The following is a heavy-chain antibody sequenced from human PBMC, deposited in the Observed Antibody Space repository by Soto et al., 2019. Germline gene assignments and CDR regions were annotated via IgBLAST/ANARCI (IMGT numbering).Heavy chain of an antibody. CDR2: VYHSGST. CDR3: ATNSYYSLGV. V-gene: IGHV4-61*01. J-gene: IGHJ6*02. Sequence: SETLSLTCTVSGGSVSGGSYFWSWVRQPPGKGLEWIGEVYHSGSTNYNPSLKSRVTVSVDKSMNQFSLKLTSVTAADTAVYYCATNSYYSLGVWGQGTTVTVSS. CDR1: GGSVSGGSYF.